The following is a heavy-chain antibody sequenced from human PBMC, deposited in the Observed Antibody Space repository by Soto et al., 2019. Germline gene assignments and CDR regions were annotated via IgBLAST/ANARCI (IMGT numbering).Heavy chain of an antibody. V-gene: IGHV1-18*04. CDR2: VSGHDGNT. CDR1: GYTFINHG. CDR3: ARDFYPLDYYFDY. Sequence: ASVKVSCKTSGYTFINHGISWVRQAPGQGLEWMGWVSGHDGNTKYAQKFKGRVTITTETSTSTAYMELRSLTSDDTAMYFCARDFYPLDYYFDYWGQGTLVTAPQ. J-gene: IGHJ4*02. D-gene: IGHD1-1*01.